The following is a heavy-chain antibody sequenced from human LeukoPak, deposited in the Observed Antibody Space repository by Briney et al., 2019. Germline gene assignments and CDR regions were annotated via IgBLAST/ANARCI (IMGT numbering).Heavy chain of an antibody. D-gene: IGHD6-19*01. CDR2: IYYSGGT. J-gene: IGHJ3*02. CDR1: GGSSSSYY. V-gene: IGHV4-59*01. CDR3: ARAVGLVQYAFDI. Sequence: KPSETLSLTCSVSGGSSSSYYWNWIRQPPGKGLEWIGYIYYSGGTDYNPSLKSRVTMSVDTSRNQFSLRLSSVTAADTAMYYCARAVGLVQYAFDIWGQGTMVTVSS.